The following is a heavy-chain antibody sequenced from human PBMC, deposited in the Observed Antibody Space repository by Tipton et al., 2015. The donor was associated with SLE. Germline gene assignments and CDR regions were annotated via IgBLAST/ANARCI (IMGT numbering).Heavy chain of an antibody. CDR2: IYYSGST. D-gene: IGHD3-16*01. Sequence: TLSLTCTVSGGSISSYYWSWIRQPPGKGLEWIGYIYYSGSTNYNPSLKSRVTILVDTSKNQFSLKLSSVTAADTAVYYCARGLGLLRQPLSYWGQGTLVTVSS. V-gene: IGHV4-59*12. J-gene: IGHJ4*02. CDR3: ARGLGLLRQPLSY. CDR1: GGSISSYY.